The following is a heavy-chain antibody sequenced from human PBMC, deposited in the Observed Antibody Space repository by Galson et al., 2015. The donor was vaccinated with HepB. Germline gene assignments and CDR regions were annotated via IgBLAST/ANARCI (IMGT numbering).Heavy chain of an antibody. CDR1: GFTFNNYW. Sequence: SLRLSCAASGFTFNNYWMHWVRQGPGKGLVWLSRINSDGITTSCADSVKGRFTISRDNAKNTLYLQMNSLRAEDTAVYYCARVAGGSSGYNYFVPEFYFDFWGQGTLVTVSS. CDR2: INSDGITT. J-gene: IGHJ4*02. D-gene: IGHD3-22*01. CDR3: ARVAGGSSGYNYFVPEFYFDF. V-gene: IGHV3-74*01.